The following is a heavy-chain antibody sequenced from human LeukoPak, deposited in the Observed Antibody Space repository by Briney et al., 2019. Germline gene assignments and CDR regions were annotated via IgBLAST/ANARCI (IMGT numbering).Heavy chain of an antibody. V-gene: IGHV1-2*02. J-gene: IGHJ4*02. Sequence: GASVKVSCKASGYTFTSYGISWVRQAPGQGLEWMGWINPNSGGTNYAQKFQGRVTMTRDTSISTAYMELSRLRSDDTAVYYCARVYYDSSHGYWGQGTLVTVSP. D-gene: IGHD3-22*01. CDR2: INPNSGGT. CDR3: ARVYYDSSHGY. CDR1: GYTFTSYG.